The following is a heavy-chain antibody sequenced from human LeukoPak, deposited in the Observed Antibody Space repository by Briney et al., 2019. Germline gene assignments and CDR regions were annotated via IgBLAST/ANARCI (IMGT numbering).Heavy chain of an antibody. D-gene: IGHD4-17*01. J-gene: IGHJ4*02. CDR1: GYTFTSYD. CDR3: ARAHSDGDFFDY. CDR2: MNPNSGNT. Sequence: ASVKVSCKASGYTFTSYDINWVRQATGQGLEWMGWMNPNSGNTGYAQKFQGRVTMTRNTSISTAYMELSSLGSEDTAVYYCARAHSDGDFFDYWGQGTLVTVSS. V-gene: IGHV1-8*01.